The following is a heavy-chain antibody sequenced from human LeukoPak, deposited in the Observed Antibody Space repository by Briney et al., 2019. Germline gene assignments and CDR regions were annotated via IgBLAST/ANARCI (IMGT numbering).Heavy chain of an antibody. CDR1: GGSISSSSYY. D-gene: IGHD3-10*01. CDR3: ARELLLWFGEPVPNWFDP. J-gene: IGHJ5*02. Sequence: SETLSLTCTVSGGSISSSSYYWGWIRQPPGKGLEWIGSIYYSGSTYYNPSLKSRVTISVDTSKNQFSLKLSSVTAADTAVYYCARELLLWFGEPVPNWFDPWGQGTLVTVSS. V-gene: IGHV4-39*07. CDR2: IYYSGST.